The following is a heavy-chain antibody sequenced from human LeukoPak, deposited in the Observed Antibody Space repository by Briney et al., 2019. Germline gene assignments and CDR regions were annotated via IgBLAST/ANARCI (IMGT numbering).Heavy chain of an antibody. V-gene: IGHV3-7*01. CDR2: IKQDGSEK. CDR3: VRGPYALY. Sequence: GGSPRLSCEASGFTFSDYWLSWVRQAPGKGLEWVANIKQDGSEKNYVDSVKGRFTISRDNAKNSLYLQMNSLRAEDTAVYYCVRGPYALYWGQGTLVSVSS. CDR1: GFTFSDYW. D-gene: IGHD2-2*01. J-gene: IGHJ1*01.